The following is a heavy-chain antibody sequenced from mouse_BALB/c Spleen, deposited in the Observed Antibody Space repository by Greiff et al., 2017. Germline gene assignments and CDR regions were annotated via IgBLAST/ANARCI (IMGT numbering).Heavy chain of an antibody. CDR1: GYTFTSYT. CDR2: INPSSGYT. Sequence: QVQLKQSAAELARPGASVKMSCKASGYTFTSYTMHWVKQRPGQGLEWIGYINPSSGYTEYNQKFKDKTTLTADKSSSTAYMQLSSLTSEDSAVYYCANGLPKGYWGQGTTLTVSS. V-gene: IGHV1-4*02. CDR3: ANGLPKGY. D-gene: IGHD1-2*01. J-gene: IGHJ2*01.